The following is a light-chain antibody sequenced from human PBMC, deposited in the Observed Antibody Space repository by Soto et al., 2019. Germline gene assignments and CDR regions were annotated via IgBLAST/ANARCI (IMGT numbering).Light chain of an antibody. J-gene: IGKJ4*01. CDR1: QSISSW. CDR2: DAS. CDR3: QQYNSYSRPLT. Sequence: DIQMTQSPSTLSASVGDRVTITCRASQSISSWLAWYQQKPGKAPKLLIYDASSLESGVPSRFSGSGSGTEFTLTISSLQPDDFATYYCQQYNSYSRPLTFGGGTKGEIK. V-gene: IGKV1-5*01.